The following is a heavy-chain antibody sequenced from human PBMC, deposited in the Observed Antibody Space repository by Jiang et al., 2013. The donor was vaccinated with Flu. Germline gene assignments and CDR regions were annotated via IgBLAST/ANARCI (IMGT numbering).Heavy chain of an antibody. CDR3: ARGSPILKRGYYYYYGMDV. CDR2: INTNTGNP. D-gene: IGHD1-1*01. V-gene: IGHV7-4-1*02. J-gene: IGHJ6*02. Sequence: QGLEWMGWINTNTGNPTYAQGFTGRFVFSLDTSVSTAYLQISSLKAEDTAVYYCARGSPILKRGYYYYYGMDVWGQGTTVTVSS.